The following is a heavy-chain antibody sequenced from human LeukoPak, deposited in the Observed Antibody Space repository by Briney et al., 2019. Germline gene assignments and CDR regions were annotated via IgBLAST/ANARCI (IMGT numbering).Heavy chain of an antibody. J-gene: IGHJ6*03. CDR2: ISHSGST. CDR3: ARGYARFNYYYMDV. CDR1: GGSFSGYY. Sequence: SETLSLTCVVYGGSFSGYYWSWIRQPPGKGLEWIGEISHSGSTNYNPSLKSRVTISVDTSKNQFSLKLSSVTAADTAVYYCARGYARFNYYYMDVWDKGTTVTVSS. D-gene: IGHD3-3*01. V-gene: IGHV4-34*01.